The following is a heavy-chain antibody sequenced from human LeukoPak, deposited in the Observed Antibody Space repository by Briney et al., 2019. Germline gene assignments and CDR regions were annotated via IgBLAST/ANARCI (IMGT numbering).Heavy chain of an antibody. J-gene: IGHJ4*02. CDR1: GYTFTSYD. CDR3: ARGRLLWFGELSPTDY. V-gene: IGHV1-8*01. Sequence: GASVKVSCKASGYTFTSYDINWVRQATGQGLEWMGWMSPNSGNTGYAQKFQGRVTMTRNTSISTAYMELSSLRSEDTAVYYCARGRLLWFGELSPTDYWGQGTLVTVSS. CDR2: MSPNSGNT. D-gene: IGHD3-10*01.